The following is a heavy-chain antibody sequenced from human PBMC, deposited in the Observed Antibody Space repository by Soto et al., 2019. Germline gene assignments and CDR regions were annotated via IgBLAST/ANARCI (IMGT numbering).Heavy chain of an antibody. CDR2: IYYSGST. CDR3: ARIRRDGYNFPRWVNYYYYGMDV. V-gene: IGHV4-31*03. Sequence: SETLSLTCTVSGGSISSGGYYWSWIRQHPGKGLEWIGYIYYSGSTYYNPSLKSRVTISVDTSKNQFSLKLSSVTAADTAVYYCARIRRDGYNFPRWVNYYYYGMDVWGQGTTVTVS. D-gene: IGHD5-12*01. CDR1: GGSISSGGYY. J-gene: IGHJ6*02.